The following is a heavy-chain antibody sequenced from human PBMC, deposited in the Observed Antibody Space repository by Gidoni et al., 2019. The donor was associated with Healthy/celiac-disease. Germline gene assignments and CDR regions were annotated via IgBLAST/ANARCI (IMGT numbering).Heavy chain of an antibody. CDR2: ISSSSSYI. V-gene: IGHV3-21*01. D-gene: IGHD1-26*01. CDR1: GFTFSSYS. CDR3: ARDEGSGSYYAWFDP. J-gene: IGHJ5*02. Sequence: EVQLVESGGGLVKPGGSLRLSCAASGFTFSSYSMNWVRQAPGKGLEWVSSISSSSSYIYYADSVKGRFTISRDNAKNSLYLQMNSLRAEDTAVYYCARDEGSGSYYAWFDPWGQGTLVTVSS.